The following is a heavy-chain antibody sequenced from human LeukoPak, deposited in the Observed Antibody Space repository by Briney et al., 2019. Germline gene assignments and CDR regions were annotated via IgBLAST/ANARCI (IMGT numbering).Heavy chain of an antibody. CDR1: GYTFTNYY. D-gene: IGHD3-22*01. CDR3: ARDPRLSSGYSTGILWYFDL. CDR2: INPYGGST. V-gene: IGHV1-46*01. Sequence: ASVTVSFKASGYTFTNYYMHWVRQAPGQGLEWMGIINPYGGSTSYAQKFQGRVTMTRDTSTSTVYMELSSLKSEDTAVYYCARDPRLSSGYSTGILWYFDLWGRGTLVTVSS. J-gene: IGHJ2*01.